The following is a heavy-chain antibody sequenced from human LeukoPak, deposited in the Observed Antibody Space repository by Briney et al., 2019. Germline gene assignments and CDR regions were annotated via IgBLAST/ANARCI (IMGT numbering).Heavy chain of an antibody. CDR3: ARDLLLDY. CDR1: GFTFSSYA. V-gene: IGHV3-30*04. CDR2: ISYDGSNK. Sequence: PGGSLRLSCAASGFTFSSYAMHWVRQAPGKGLEWVAVISYDGSNKYYADSVKGRFTISRDNSKNTLNLQMNSLRAEDTAVYYCARDLLLDYWGQGTLVTVSS. J-gene: IGHJ4*02. D-gene: IGHD3-10*01.